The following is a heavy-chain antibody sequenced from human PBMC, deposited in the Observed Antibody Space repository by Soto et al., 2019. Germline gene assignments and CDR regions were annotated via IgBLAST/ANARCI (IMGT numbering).Heavy chain of an antibody. CDR2: IYYSGIT. CDR1: GGSISSGGYY. Sequence: SETLSLTCTVSGGSISSGGYYWSGIRQHPGKGLEWIGYIYYSGITYYNPSLKSRVTISVDTSKNQFSLKLSSVTAADTAVYYCARGYYDILTGPTGMDVWGQGTTATVSS. CDR3: ARGYYDILTGPTGMDV. D-gene: IGHD3-9*01. J-gene: IGHJ6*02. V-gene: IGHV4-31*03.